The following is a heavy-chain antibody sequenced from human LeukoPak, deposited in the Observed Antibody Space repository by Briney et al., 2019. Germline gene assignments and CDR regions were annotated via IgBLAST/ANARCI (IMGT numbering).Heavy chain of an antibody. D-gene: IGHD1-26*01. CDR3: AKDQSSGTYYDY. J-gene: IGHJ4*02. Sequence: GGSLRLSCAASGFTFSSYDMSWVRQAPGKGLEWVSAISGSDGSTYYADSVKGRFTVSRDNSKNTLYLQMNSLTAEDTALYFCAKDQSSGTYYDYWGQGTLVTVSS. CDR2: ISGSDGST. V-gene: IGHV3-23*01. CDR1: GFTFSSYD.